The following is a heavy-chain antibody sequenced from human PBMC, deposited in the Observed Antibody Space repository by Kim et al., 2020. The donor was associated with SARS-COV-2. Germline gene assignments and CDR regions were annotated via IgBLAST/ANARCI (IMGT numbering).Heavy chain of an antibody. CDR3: ARDRGGLYGGKTNVYYYYGMDV. CDR2: ISSSSSYI. V-gene: IGHV3-21*01. J-gene: IGHJ6*02. Sequence: GGSLRLSCAASGFTFSSYSMNWVRQAPGKGLEWVSSISSSSSYIYYADSVKGRFTISRDNAKNSLYLQMNSLRAEDTAVYYCARDRGGLYGGKTNVYYYYGMDVWGQGTTVSVSS. CDR1: GFTFSSYS. D-gene: IGHD2-8*01.